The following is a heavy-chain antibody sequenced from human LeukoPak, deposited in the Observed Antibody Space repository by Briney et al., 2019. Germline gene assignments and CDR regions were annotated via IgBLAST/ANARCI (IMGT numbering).Heavy chain of an antibody. Sequence: ASVKVSCTASGYTFTGYYMHWVRQAPGQGLEWMGWINPNSGGTNYAQKFQGRVSMTRDTSISTAYMELSRLRSDDTAVYYCARVVVAGPNTFDYWGQGTLVTVSS. V-gene: IGHV1-2*02. D-gene: IGHD6-19*01. J-gene: IGHJ4*02. CDR1: GYTFTGYY. CDR3: ARVVVAGPNTFDY. CDR2: INPNSGGT.